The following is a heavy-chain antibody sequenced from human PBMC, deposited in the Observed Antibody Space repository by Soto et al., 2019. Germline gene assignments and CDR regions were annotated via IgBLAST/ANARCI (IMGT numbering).Heavy chain of an antibody. V-gene: IGHV1-3*01. D-gene: IGHD6-13*01. J-gene: IGHJ6*02. CDR1: GYTFTSYA. CDR2: INAGNGNT. Sequence: ASVKVSCKASGYTFTSYAMHWVRQAPGQRLEWMGWINAGNGNTKYSQKFQGRVTITRDTSASTAYMELSSLRSEDTAVYYCAGDGSSSWYKDYYYGMDVWGQGTTVTVSS. CDR3: AGDGSSSWYKDYYYGMDV.